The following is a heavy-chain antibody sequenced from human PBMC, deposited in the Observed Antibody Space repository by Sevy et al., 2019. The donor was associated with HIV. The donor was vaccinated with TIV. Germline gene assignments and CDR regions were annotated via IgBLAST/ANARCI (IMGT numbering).Heavy chain of an antibody. CDR2: IRYDGSNK. CDR3: AKVVFDY. CDR1: GFTFSSYG. Sequence: GESLKISCAASGFTFSSYGMHWVRQAPGKGLEWVAFIRYDGSNKYYADSVKDRFTISRDNSKNTLYLQMNSLRAEDTAVYYCAKVVFDYWGQGTLVTVSS. V-gene: IGHV3-30*02. J-gene: IGHJ4*02.